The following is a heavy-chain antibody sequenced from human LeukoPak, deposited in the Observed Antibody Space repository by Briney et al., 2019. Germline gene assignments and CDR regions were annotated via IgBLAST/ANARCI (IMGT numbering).Heavy chain of an antibody. V-gene: IGHV3-21*01. Sequence: KTGGSLRLSCAASGFTFSSYSMNWVRQAPGKGLEWVSSISSSSSYIYYADSVKGRFTISRDNAKNSLYLQMNSLRAEDTAVYYCVSRPSFEDWFDPWGQGTLVTVSS. CDR1: GFTFSSYS. D-gene: IGHD3-9*01. J-gene: IGHJ5*02. CDR2: ISSSSSYI. CDR3: VSRPSFEDWFDP.